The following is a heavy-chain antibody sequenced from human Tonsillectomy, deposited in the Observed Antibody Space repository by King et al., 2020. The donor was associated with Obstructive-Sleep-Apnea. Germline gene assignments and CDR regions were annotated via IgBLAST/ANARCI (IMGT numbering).Heavy chain of an antibody. V-gene: IGHV3-9*01. D-gene: IGHD6-19*01. CDR1: GFTFDDYG. CDR2: INWNSGST. Sequence: VQLVESGGGLVKPGRSLRVSCAASGFTFDDYGMHWVRQAPGKGLEWVSGINWNSGSTGYADSVKGRFTISRDNAKNSLYLQMNSLRAEDTALYYCVKSFSSGWYVPFDFWGQGTLVTVFS. CDR3: VKSFSSGWYVPFDF. J-gene: IGHJ4*02.